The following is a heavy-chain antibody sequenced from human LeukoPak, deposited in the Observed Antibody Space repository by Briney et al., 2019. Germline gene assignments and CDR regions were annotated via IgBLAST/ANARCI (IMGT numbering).Heavy chain of an antibody. D-gene: IGHD3-22*01. V-gene: IGHV1-2*04. J-gene: IGHJ5*02. CDR1: GYTFTGYY. CDR3: AMGNYYDSSGYYWFDP. Sequence: ASVKVSCKASGYTFTGYYMHWVRQAPGQGLEWVGWINPNSGGTNYAQKFQGWVTMTRDTSISTAYMELSRLRSDDTAVYYCAMGNYYDSSGYYWFDPWGQGTLVTVSS. CDR2: INPNSGGT.